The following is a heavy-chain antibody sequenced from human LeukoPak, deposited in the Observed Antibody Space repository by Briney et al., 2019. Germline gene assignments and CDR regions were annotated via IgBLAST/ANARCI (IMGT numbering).Heavy chain of an antibody. CDR1: GGSISSGGYY. CDR2: IYYSGST. Sequence: PSETLSLTCTVSGGSISSGGYYWSWIRQHPGKGLEWIGYIYYSGSTYYNPSLKSRVTISVDTSKNQFSLKLSSVTAADTAVYYCVRLYYYDSSGYYNYFDYWGQGTLVTVSS. D-gene: IGHD3-22*01. J-gene: IGHJ4*02. V-gene: IGHV4-31*03. CDR3: VRLYYYDSSGYYNYFDY.